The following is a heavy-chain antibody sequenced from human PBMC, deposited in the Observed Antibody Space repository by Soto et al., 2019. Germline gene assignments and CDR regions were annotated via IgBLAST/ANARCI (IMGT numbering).Heavy chain of an antibody. J-gene: IGHJ4*02. D-gene: IGHD5-12*01. CDR2: ISSNGGYT. V-gene: IGHV3-64*01. CDR1: GFTFSSYS. CDR3: ARLRDGYNLDY. Sequence: EVQLVESGGGLVQPGGSLRLSCAASGFTFSSYSMHWVRRAPGKGLEYVSAISSNGGYTYYANSVKGRFTISRDNSKNTLYLQMGSLRAENLAGYYVARLRDGYNLDYGGQGTRLTVSS.